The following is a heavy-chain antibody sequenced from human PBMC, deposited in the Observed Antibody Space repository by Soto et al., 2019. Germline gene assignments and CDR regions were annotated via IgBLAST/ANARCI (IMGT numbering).Heavy chain of an antibody. CDR3: ARGGYNDSSGYYPPSWYFDL. V-gene: IGHV1-69*13. Sequence: SVKVSCKASGGTFSSYAISWVRQAPGQGLEWMGGIIPIFGTANYAQKFQGRVTITADESTSTAYMELSSLRSEDTAVYYCARGGYNDSSGYYPPSWYFDLWGRGTLVTVSS. J-gene: IGHJ2*01. CDR2: IIPIFGTA. D-gene: IGHD3-22*01. CDR1: GGTFSSYA.